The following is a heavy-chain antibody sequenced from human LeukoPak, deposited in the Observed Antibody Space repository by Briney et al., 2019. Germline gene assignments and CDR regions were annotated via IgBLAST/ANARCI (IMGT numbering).Heavy chain of an antibody. CDR2: IFYSGST. CDR3: ARLGESGWFGESPFDY. Sequence: SETLSLTCTVSGGSISSTTYYWAWVRQPPGKGLEWIGGIFYSGSTNYNPSLKSRVTISINTSKNQFSLKLSSVTAADTAVYYCARLGESGWFGESPFDYWGQGTLVTVSS. V-gene: IGHV4-39*07. D-gene: IGHD3-10*01. J-gene: IGHJ4*02. CDR1: GGSISSTTYY.